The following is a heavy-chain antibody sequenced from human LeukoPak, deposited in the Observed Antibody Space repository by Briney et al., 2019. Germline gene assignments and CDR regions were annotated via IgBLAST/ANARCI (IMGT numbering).Heavy chain of an antibody. J-gene: IGHJ4*02. D-gene: IGHD2-2*01. CDR2: INPDSGGT. Sequence: ASVKVSCKTSGYSFDGYYMHWVRQAPGQGLEWMGWINPDSGGTYYAQKFQGRVTMTRDTSISTAYMELIGRTSDDTAVYYCAREGLSTSTWHICDFWGRGTLVTVSS. CDR1: GYSFDGYY. V-gene: IGHV1-2*02. CDR3: AREGLSTSTWHICDF.